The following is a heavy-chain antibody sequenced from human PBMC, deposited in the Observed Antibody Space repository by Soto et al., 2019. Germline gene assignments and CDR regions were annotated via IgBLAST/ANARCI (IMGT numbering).Heavy chain of an antibody. CDR3: TPIAVAGYYYFDY. Sequence: PGGSLRLSCAASGFTFSNAWMNWVRQAPGKGLEWVGRIKSKTDGGTTDYAAPVKGRFTISRDDSKNTLYLQMNSLKTGDTAVYYCTPIAVAGYYYFDYWGQGTLVTVSS. J-gene: IGHJ4*02. D-gene: IGHD6-19*01. V-gene: IGHV3-15*07. CDR1: GFTFSNAW. CDR2: IKSKTDGGTT.